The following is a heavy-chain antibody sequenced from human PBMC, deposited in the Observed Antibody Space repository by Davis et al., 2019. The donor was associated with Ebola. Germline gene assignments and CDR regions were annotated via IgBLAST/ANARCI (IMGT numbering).Heavy chain of an antibody. D-gene: IGHD5-18*01. J-gene: IGHJ4*02. CDR1: GYSISSGYY. V-gene: IGHV4-38-2*02. Sequence: SETLSLTCTVSGYSISSGYYWGWIRQSPGKGLEWIGTFYYSGTTFYNPSLKSRITVSVDPSKNQFSLKLNSATAADTAVYYCARGDSYGPRYWGQGTLVTVS. CDR2: FYYSGTT. CDR3: ARGDSYGPRY.